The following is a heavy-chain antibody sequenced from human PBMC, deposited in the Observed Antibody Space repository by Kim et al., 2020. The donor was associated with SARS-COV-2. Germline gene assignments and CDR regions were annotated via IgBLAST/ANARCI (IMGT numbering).Heavy chain of an antibody. CDR3: ALNPAATSDYFDY. D-gene: IGHD6-25*01. CDR1: GGTFSSYA. J-gene: IGHJ4*02. V-gene: IGHV1-69*13. Sequence: SVKVSCKASGGTFSSYAISWVRQAPGQGLEWMGGIIPIFGTANYAQKFQGRVTITADESTSTAYMELSSLRSEDTAVYYCALNPAATSDYFDYWGQGTLVTVSS. CDR2: IIPIFGTA.